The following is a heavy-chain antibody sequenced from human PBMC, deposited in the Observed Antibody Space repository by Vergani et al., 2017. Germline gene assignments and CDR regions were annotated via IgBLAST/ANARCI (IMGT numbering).Heavy chain of an antibody. CDR3: AGAYVDIAMVLRTGQRDYYYYYGMDV. J-gene: IGHJ6*02. V-gene: IGHV4-59*01. Sequence: QVQLQESGPGLVKPSETLSLTCTVSGGSISSYYWSWIRQPPGKGLEWIGYIYYSGSTNYNPSLKSRVTISVDTSKNQFSLKLSSVTAADTAVYYCAGAYVDIAMVLRTGQRDYYYYYGMDVWGQGTTVTVSS. CDR1: GGSISSYY. D-gene: IGHD5-18*01. CDR2: IYYSGST.